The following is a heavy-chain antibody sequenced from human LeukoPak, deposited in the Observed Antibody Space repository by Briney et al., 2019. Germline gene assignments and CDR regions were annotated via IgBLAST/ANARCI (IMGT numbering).Heavy chain of an antibody. Sequence: ASVKVSCKASGYTFTGYYMHWVRQAPGQGLEWIGWINPNSGGTNYAQKFQGRVTMTRDTSISTAYMELSRLRSDDTAVYYCARGLVPFGAEYWFDPWGQGTLVTVSS. D-gene: IGHD3-16*01. V-gene: IGHV1-2*02. CDR2: INPNSGGT. CDR1: GYTFTGYY. CDR3: ARGLVPFGAEYWFDP. J-gene: IGHJ5*02.